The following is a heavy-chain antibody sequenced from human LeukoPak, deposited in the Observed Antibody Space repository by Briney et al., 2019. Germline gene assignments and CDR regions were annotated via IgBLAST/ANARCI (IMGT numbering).Heavy chain of an antibody. D-gene: IGHD5-12*01. CDR1: GFTFSSYS. CDR2: IAFTSGYI. J-gene: IGHJ3*02. Sequence: GGSLRLSCAASGFTFSSYSMNWVRQAPGKGLEWVSSIAFTSGYIYNADSVKGRFTTSRDNAKNSLYLQMNSLKVEDTAVYYCARDSWGYSGYDPPSEQLVSWALDIWGQGTMVTVSS. CDR3: ARDSWGYSGYDPPSEQLVSWALDI. V-gene: IGHV3-21*01.